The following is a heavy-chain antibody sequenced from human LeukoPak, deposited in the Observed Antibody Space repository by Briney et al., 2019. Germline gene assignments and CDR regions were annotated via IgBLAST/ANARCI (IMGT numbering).Heavy chain of an antibody. CDR1: GFTFSSST. V-gene: IGHV3-23*01. CDR2: ILNNDIGGNA. J-gene: IGHJ4*02. CDR3: VKEIKYVGATYLHS. D-gene: IGHD1-26*01. Sequence: GGSLRLSCTASGFTFSSSTMSWVRQAPGKRPEWVSGILNNDIGGNAYYADAVKGRFTISRDDSKSTLYLEMSSLRAEDTAMYYCVKEIKYVGATYLHSWGQGTLVTVSS.